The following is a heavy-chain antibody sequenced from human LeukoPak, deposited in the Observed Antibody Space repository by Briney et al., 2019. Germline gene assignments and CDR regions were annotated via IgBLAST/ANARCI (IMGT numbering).Heavy chain of an antibody. CDR1: RFTLSSYA. V-gene: IGHV3-23*01. CDR3: ASLSGSYSLYDY. CDR2: ISVSGGSP. Sequence: GRTLRLSPAPSRFTLSSYAMRAGPQTPGKGLERGSAISVSGGSPYYAAPVKGRFTFSKENSKNRLSLQMNSLSAEDTAVYYCASLSGSYSLYDYWGQGTLVTVSS. D-gene: IGHD1-26*01. J-gene: IGHJ4*02.